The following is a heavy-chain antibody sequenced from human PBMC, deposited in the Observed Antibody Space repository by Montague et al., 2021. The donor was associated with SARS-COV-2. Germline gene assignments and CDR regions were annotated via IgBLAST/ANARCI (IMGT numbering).Heavy chain of an antibody. D-gene: IGHD4-23*01. CDR3: ARWDPQTLTLIGLRGKSDSAY. V-gene: IGHV4-34*01. CDR1: GGSSSVSY. CDR2: INHSLTT. Sequence: SETLSLTCAFSGGSSSVSYWPSIRQSPGKSLDLISEINHSLTTNYTFNPSPRSRVTISLDTSKRQFSLKLISVTAADTGVYYCARWDPQTLTLIGLRGKSDSAYWGTGALVTVS. J-gene: IGHJ4*02.